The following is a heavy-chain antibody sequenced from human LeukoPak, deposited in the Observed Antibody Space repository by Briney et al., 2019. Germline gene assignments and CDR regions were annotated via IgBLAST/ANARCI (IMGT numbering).Heavy chain of an antibody. V-gene: IGHV4-39*07. Sequence: SETLSLTCTVSGGSISSSSYYWGWIRQPPGKGLEWIGSIYYSGSTYYNPSLKSRVTISVDTSKNQFSLKLSSVTAADTAVYYCQQMATIPHMAAFDIWGQGTMVTVSS. CDR2: IYYSGST. CDR3: QQMATIPHMAAFDI. D-gene: IGHD5-24*01. J-gene: IGHJ3*02. CDR1: GGSISSSSYY.